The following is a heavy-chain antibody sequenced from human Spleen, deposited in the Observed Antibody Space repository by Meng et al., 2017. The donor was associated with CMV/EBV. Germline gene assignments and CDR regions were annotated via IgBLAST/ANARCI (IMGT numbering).Heavy chain of an antibody. D-gene: IGHD1-26*01. J-gene: IGHJ4*02. CDR2: IRYDGSNK. CDR1: GFTFSSYG. Sequence: GESLKISCAASGFTFSSYGMHWVRQAPGKGVEWVACIRYDGSNKYYADSVKGRFTISRDNSKNTLYVQMNSLRAEDTAVYYCAKEGERSALVDYFDYWGQGTLVTVSS. V-gene: IGHV3-30*02. CDR3: AKEGERSALVDYFDY.